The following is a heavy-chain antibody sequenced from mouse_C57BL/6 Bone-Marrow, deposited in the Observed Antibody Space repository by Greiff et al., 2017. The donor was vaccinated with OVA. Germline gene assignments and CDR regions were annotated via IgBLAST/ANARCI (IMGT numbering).Heavy chain of an antibody. V-gene: IGHV1-20*01. J-gene: IGHJ1*03. CDR3: ASRGYYGSSNV. D-gene: IGHD1-1*01. Sequence: EVKLVESGPELVKPGDSVKISCKASGYSFTGYFMNWVMQSHGKSLEWIGRINPYNGDTFYNQKFKGKATLTVDKSSSTAHMELRSLTSEDSAVYYCASRGYYGSSNVWGTGTTVTVSS. CDR1: GYSFTGYF. CDR2: INPYNGDT.